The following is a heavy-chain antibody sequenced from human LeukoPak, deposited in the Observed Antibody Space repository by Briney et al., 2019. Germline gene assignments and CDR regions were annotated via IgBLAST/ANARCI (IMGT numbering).Heavy chain of an antibody. CDR2: IYSDGTS. Sequence: GGSLRLSCAASGFTVSSKYMSWVRQAPGKGLEWVLIIYSDGTSYYADSVKGRFTISRDNSKNTLYLQMNSLRAEDTAVYYCARVESDSSSWYRGGFDYWGQGTLVTVSS. J-gene: IGHJ4*02. CDR3: ARVESDSSSWYRGGFDY. V-gene: IGHV3-53*05. D-gene: IGHD6-13*01. CDR1: GFTVSSKY.